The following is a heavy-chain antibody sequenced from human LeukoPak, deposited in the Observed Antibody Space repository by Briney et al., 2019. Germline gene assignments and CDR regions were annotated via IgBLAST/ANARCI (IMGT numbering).Heavy chain of an antibody. Sequence: ASVKVSCKASGYTFTSYYMHWVRQAPGQGLEWMGIINPSGGSTSYAQKFQGRATMTRDMSTSTVYMELSSLRSEDTAGYYCARDPSPATLDYWGQGTLVTVSS. CDR1: GYTFTSYY. D-gene: IGHD2-2*01. J-gene: IGHJ4*02. CDR3: ARDPSPATLDY. CDR2: INPSGGST. V-gene: IGHV1-46*01.